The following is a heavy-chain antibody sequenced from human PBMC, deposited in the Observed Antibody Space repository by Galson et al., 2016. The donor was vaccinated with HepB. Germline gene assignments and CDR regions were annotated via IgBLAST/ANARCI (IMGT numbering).Heavy chain of an antibody. CDR2: INNIGSSI. CDR1: GFTFTSHS. V-gene: IGHV3-48*02. CDR3: ARTVGPYRGTYFDY. J-gene: IGHJ4*02. Sequence: SLRLSCAASGFTFTSHSMSWVRQAPGKGLEWVSFINNIGSSIYYADSVKGRFTISRDNAKNSLYLQANSLRDEDAAVYYCARTVGPYRGTYFDYWGQGTLGTVSS. D-gene: IGHD4-23*01.